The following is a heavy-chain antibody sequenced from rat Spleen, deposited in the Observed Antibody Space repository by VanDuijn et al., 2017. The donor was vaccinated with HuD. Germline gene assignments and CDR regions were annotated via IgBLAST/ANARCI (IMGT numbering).Heavy chain of an antibody. D-gene: IGHD4-3*01. Sequence: EVKLVESGGGLVQPGRSLKLSCVASGFNFNDYWMGWVRQAPGKGLEWIGEINKDSSIIDYAPSLKDKFTISRDNAHNTLYLQMSKLGSEDTAIYYCVREDLGVEGWGQGVMVTVSS. J-gene: IGHJ2*01. CDR1: GFNFNDYW. CDR3: VREDLGVEG. V-gene: IGHV4-2*01. CDR2: INKDSSII.